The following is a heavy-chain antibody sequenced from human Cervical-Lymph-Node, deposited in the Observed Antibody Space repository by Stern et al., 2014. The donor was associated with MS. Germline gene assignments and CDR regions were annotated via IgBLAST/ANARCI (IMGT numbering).Heavy chain of an antibody. CDR1: GYKFTNYY. CDR2: NNPSGDST. J-gene: IGHJ4*02. Sequence: VQLVESGAEVKKPGASVKISCKAPGYKFTNYYILWMRQAPGQGPEWMGMNNPSGDSTTYTQKFQGRVTMTRETSTSTVYMELSRLRSEDAAVYYCASGRLGYWGQGTQVTVSS. CDR3: ASGRLGY. V-gene: IGHV1-46*01.